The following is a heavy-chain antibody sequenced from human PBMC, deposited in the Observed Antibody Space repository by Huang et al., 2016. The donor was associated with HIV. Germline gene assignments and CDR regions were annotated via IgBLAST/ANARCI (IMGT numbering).Heavy chain of an antibody. Sequence: QVQLVQSGAEVKKPGASVKVSCKASGYTFTSYGISWVRQAPGQGLEWMGWNSAYNGNTNEAQKHQGRVTMTTDTATSTAYMERRSLGADDTAVYYWARGGWELNNWFDPWGQGTLVTVSS. CDR2: NSAYNGNT. D-gene: IGHD1-26*01. CDR3: ARGGWELNNWFDP. CDR1: GYTFTSYG. J-gene: IGHJ5*02. V-gene: IGHV1-18*04.